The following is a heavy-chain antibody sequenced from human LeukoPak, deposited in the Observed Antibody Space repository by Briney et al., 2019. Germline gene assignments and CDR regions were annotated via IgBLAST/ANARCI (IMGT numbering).Heavy chain of an antibody. J-gene: IGHJ4*02. CDR1: GFTFSSYA. CDR2: ISYDGSNK. V-gene: IGHV3-30-3*01. Sequence: PGGSLRLSCAASGFTFSSYAMYWVRQAPGKGLEWVAVISYDGSNKYYADSVKGRFTISRDNSKNTLYLQMNSLRAEDTAVYYCARSPRGLAADYWGQGTLVTVSS. D-gene: IGHD3-10*01. CDR3: ARSPRGLAADY.